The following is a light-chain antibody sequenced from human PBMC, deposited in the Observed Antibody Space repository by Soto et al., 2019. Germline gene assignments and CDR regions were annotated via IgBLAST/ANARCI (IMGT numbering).Light chain of an antibody. Sequence: DIQMTQSPSSLSASVGDRVTITCRASKDINNYLAWFQQKPGKAPKSLIYAAPMLHSGVPSKFSGRGSGTNFTLTITNLHPEDFATYYCQHYHSYSVAVGGGTKVDIK. CDR2: AAP. V-gene: IGKV1-16*02. CDR1: KDINNY. J-gene: IGKJ4*01. CDR3: QHYHSYSVA.